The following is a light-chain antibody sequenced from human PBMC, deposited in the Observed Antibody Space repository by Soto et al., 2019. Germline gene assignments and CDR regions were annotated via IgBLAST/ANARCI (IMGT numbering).Light chain of an antibody. CDR1: QTVSGS. Sequence: EIVLTQSPATLSLSPGERATLSCRASQTVSGSLAWYQQKPGQAPRLLIYTASKRATGVPARFSGGGSGTDFPLTISSLEPEDFAVYYCQQRTHWPPYTFGQGTKLEI. CDR3: QQRTHWPPYT. CDR2: TAS. V-gene: IGKV3-11*01. J-gene: IGKJ2*01.